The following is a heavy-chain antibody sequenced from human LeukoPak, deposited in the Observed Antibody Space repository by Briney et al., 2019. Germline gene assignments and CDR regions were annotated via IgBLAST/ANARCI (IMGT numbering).Heavy chain of an antibody. J-gene: IGHJ4*02. D-gene: IGHD3-22*01. V-gene: IGHV3-48*03. Sequence: GGSLRLSCAASGFTFSSYEMNWVRQAPGKGLEWVSYISSSGSTIYYADSVKGRFTISRDNAKNSLYLQMNSLRAEDTAVYYCARVTTMIRGYWDQGTLVTVSS. CDR1: GFTFSSYE. CDR2: ISSSGSTI. CDR3: ARVTTMIRGY.